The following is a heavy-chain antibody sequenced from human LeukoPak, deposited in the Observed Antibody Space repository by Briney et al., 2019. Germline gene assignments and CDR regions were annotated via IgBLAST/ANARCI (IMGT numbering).Heavy chain of an antibody. V-gene: IGHV3-53*01. J-gene: IGHJ1*01. CDR3: ARTDETAPAEDFQH. CDR2: IYSGGGT. Sequence: GGSLRLSCAASGFTVSHNYMSWVRQAPGKGLEWVSVIYSGGGTYYADSVKGRFTISRDNSKNTLYLQMKSLRAEDTAVYYCARTDETAPAEDFQHWGQGTLVTVSS. D-gene: IGHD2-21*02. CDR1: GFTVSHNY.